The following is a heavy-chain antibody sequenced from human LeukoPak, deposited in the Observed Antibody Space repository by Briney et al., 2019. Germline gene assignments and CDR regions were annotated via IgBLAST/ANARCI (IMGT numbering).Heavy chain of an antibody. CDR2: IRYDSTKK. J-gene: IGHJ4*02. D-gene: IGHD5-24*01. V-gene: IGHV3-30*02. CDR3: AREMTTGGQDY. CDR1: GLSFSTDG. Sequence: GGSLRLSCAASGLSFSTDGMHWVRQAPGKGLEWVSFIRYDSTKKYFAESVKGRFTISRDNSKNTLYLEMNSLTVDDTAVYYCAREMTTGGQDYWGQGTLVTVSS.